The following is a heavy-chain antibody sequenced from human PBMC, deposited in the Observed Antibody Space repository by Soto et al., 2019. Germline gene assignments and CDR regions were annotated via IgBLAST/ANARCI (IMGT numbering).Heavy chain of an antibody. CDR3: ARVGRTAVAADAFDI. J-gene: IGHJ3*02. Sequence: ASVKVSCKASGYTFTSYATHWVRQAPGQRLEWMGWINAGNGNTKYSQKFQGRVNITRDTSASTAYMELSSLRSEDTAVYYCARVGRTAVAADAFDIWGQGTMVTVSS. D-gene: IGHD6-19*01. CDR2: INAGNGNT. CDR1: GYTFTSYA. V-gene: IGHV1-3*01.